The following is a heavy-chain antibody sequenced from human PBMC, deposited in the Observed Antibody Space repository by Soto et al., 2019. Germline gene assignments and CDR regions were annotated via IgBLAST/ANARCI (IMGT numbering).Heavy chain of an antibody. J-gene: IGHJ4*02. D-gene: IGHD5-12*01. CDR1: GGSLTGYY. Sequence: QVQLQQWGAGLLKPSETLSLTCTVNGGSLTGYYWSWIRQPPGKGLEWIGEVKDGGSTNYSPSLRGRLSISADTPKNHFSLRLNSVTAADTAVYFCARGQEGIAATHWDQGALVTVSS. CDR3: ARGQEGIAATH. CDR2: VKDGGST. V-gene: IGHV4-34*01.